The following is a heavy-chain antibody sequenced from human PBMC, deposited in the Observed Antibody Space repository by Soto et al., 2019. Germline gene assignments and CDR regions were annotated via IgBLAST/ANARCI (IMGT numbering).Heavy chain of an antibody. CDR1: RYTFTGYH. CDR3: ARVSYYDSSGYSDYYYGMDV. V-gene: IGHV1-2*02. Sequence: DSVKVTCKASRYTFTGYHMHWVPQAPGRGLDRMGWINPNSGGTNYAQKFQGRVTMTRDTSISTAYMELSRLRSDDTAVYYCARVSYYDSSGYSDYYYGMDVWGQGTTVTVSS. J-gene: IGHJ6*02. D-gene: IGHD3-22*01. CDR2: INPNSGGT.